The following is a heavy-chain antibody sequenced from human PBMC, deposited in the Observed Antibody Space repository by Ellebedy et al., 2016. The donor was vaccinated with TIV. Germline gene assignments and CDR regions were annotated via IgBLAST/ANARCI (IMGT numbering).Heavy chain of an antibody. CDR2: IYSGGST. D-gene: IGHD3-22*01. Sequence: GESLKISCAASGFTVSSNYMSWVRQAPGKGLEWVSVIYSGGSTYYGDSVKGRFTISRDNSKNTVYLQMNSLRAEDTAVYYCARNLQYYDSSGYSHFDYWGQGTLVTVSS. CDR3: ARNLQYYDSSGYSHFDY. V-gene: IGHV3-66*01. CDR1: GFTVSSNY. J-gene: IGHJ4*02.